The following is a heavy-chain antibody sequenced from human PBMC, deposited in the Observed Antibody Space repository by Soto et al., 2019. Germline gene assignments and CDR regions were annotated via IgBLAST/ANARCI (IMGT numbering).Heavy chain of an antibody. D-gene: IGHD2-8*02. CDR1: GFTFSSYA. V-gene: IGHV3-23*01. CDR2: ISGSGGST. CDR3: AKDGRIGVTGGSGY. J-gene: IGHJ4*02. Sequence: PGGSLRLSCAASGFTFSSYAMSWVRQAPGKGLEWVSAISGSGGSTYYVDSVKGRFTISRDNSKNTLYLQMNSLRAEDTAVYYCAKDGRIGVTGGSGYWGQGTLVTVSS.